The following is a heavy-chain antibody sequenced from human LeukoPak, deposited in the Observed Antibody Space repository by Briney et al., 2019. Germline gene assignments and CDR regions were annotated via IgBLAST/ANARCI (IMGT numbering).Heavy chain of an antibody. V-gene: IGHV3-21*01. CDR2: ITSSSSYI. Sequence: KTGGSLRLSCAASGFTFSSYNMNWVRQAPGKGPEWVSSITSSSSYIYYADSVKGRFTISRDNAKNSLYLQMNSLRAEDTAVYYCARAGAAMVTVPDYWGQGTLVTVSS. CDR3: ARAGAAMVTVPDY. J-gene: IGHJ4*02. CDR1: GFTFSSYN. D-gene: IGHD5-18*01.